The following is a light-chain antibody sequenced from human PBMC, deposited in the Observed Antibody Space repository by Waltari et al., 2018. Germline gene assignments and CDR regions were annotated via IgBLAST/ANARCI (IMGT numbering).Light chain of an antibody. V-gene: IGLV3-21*02. CDR1: NIGNKR. J-gene: IGLJ2*01. CDR2: DSD. CDR3: QVWDPTSSHWI. Sequence: SYVLTQPSSVSVAPGQTASIACGGDNIGNKRVHWYQQRPGQAPVLVVYDSDDRPSGLPDRFSGSNSGSTATLTVSRVGAGDEADYYCQVWDPTSSHWIFGGGTKLTVL.